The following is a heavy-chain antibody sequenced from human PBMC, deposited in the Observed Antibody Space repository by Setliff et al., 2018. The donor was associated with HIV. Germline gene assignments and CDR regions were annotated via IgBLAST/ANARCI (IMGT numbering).Heavy chain of an antibody. CDR2: IYNGGAS. CDR3: AREAPSEPTRYYNFWSGYPDWFDP. CDR1: GDSINSGSYY. J-gene: IGHJ5*02. D-gene: IGHD3-3*01. V-gene: IGHV4-39*07. Sequence: SETLSLTCIVSGDSINSGSYYWGWIRQPPGKGLEWIGTIYNGGASHYNPSLKSRVIIFLDTSKNQSSLELTSVTAADTAVYYCAREAPSEPTRYYNFWSGYPDWFDPWGQGTLVTVSS.